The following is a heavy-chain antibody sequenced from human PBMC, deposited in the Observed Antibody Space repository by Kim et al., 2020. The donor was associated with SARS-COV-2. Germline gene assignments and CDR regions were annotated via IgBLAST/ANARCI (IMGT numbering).Heavy chain of an antibody. CDR1: GFTFSDHY. V-gene: IGHV3-11*01. CDR2: ISDSGRAM. J-gene: IGHJ6*02. Sequence: GGSLRLSCAASGFTFSDHYMTWIRQAPGKGLEWISYISDSGRAMSYADSVKGRFTVSRDNARNSLYVQMNSLRAEDTAVYDCASLHYYGMHVWGQGTTVT. CDR3: ASLHYYGMHV.